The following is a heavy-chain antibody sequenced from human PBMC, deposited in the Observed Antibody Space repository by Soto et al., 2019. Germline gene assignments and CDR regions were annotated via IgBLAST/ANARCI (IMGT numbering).Heavy chain of an antibody. J-gene: IGHJ4*02. CDR3: ARDPSAYDLPAY. CDR2: IIPILAIA. V-gene: IGHV1-69*04. CDR1: GGTFSTYT. D-gene: IGHD5-12*01. Sequence: ASVKVSCKASGGTFSTYTISWVRQAPGQGLEWMGRIIPILAIANYAQKFKGRVTITADKSKSTAYMELSSLRFEDTAVYYCARDPSAYDLPAYWGQGTLVTVSS.